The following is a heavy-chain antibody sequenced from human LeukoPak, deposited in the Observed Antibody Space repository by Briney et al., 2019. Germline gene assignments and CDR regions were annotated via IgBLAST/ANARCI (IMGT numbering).Heavy chain of an antibody. CDR2: IIPILGIA. CDR1: GGTFSSYA. V-gene: IGHV1-69*04. Sequence: SVKVSCKASGGTFSSYAISWVRQAPGQGLEWMGRIIPILGIANYAQKFQGRVTITADKSTSTAYMELSSLRSEDTAVYYSARGNRETPYYDFWSGYYRDYYYYGMDVWGQGTTVTVSS. J-gene: IGHJ6*02. D-gene: IGHD3-3*01. CDR3: ARGNRETPYYDFWSGYYRDYYYYGMDV.